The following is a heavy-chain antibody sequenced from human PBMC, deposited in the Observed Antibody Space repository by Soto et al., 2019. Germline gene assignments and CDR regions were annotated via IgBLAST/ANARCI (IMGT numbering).Heavy chain of an antibody. D-gene: IGHD3-10*01. J-gene: IGHJ5*02. CDR1: GGSISSYY. CDR2: IYYGGST. Sequence: PSETLSLTCTVSGGSISSYYWSWIRQPPGKGLEWIGYIYYGGSTNYNPSLKSRVTISVDTSKNQFSLKLSSVTAADTAVYYCARHEYYYGSGRLNWFDPWGQGTLLTVSS. CDR3: ARHEYYYGSGRLNWFDP. V-gene: IGHV4-59*08.